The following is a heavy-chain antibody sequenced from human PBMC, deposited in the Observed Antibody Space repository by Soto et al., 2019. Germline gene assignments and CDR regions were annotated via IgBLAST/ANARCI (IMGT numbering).Heavy chain of an antibody. CDR3: SRAYYYDSCGWQRGNCYYYYGMDI. Sequence: SETLSLTCTVSGGSVSRGSYSWSWIRQTPGKGLEWIGYIYYSGSTNYNTSLKSRVTKSVDTSKKQISLKLSSVTAAYTALYYCSRAYYYDSCGWQRGNCYYYYGMDIWGQGSTVIVSS. CDR1: GGSVSRGSYS. J-gene: IGHJ6*02. CDR2: IYYSGST. V-gene: IGHV4-61*01. D-gene: IGHD3-22*01.